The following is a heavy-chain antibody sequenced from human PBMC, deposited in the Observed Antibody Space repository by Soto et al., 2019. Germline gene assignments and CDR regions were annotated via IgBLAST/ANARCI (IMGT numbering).Heavy chain of an antibody. CDR2: ISSSSSTI. Sequence: EVQLVESGGGLVQPGGSLRLSCAASGFTFSSYNMNWVRQAPGKGLEWVSYISSSSSTIYYADSVKGRFTISRDNAKKSLYLQMNSLRAEDTAVYYCARDPRYCSGGSCYSFDYWGQGTLVTVSS. CDR3: ARDPRYCSGGSCYSFDY. V-gene: IGHV3-48*01. CDR1: GFTFSSYN. D-gene: IGHD2-15*01. J-gene: IGHJ4*02.